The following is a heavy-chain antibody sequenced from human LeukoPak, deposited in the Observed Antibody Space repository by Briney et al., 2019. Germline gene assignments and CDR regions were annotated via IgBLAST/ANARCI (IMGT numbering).Heavy chain of an antibody. CDR1: GXTXSSSA. D-gene: IGHD2-15*01. V-gene: IGHV3-23*01. CDR3: AKQLGYCSDGSCYFPY. CDR2: ISNNGGYT. J-gene: IGHJ4*02. Sequence: SLRLXXAASGXTXSSSAMSWVRQAPGKGLEWVSAISNNGGYTYYADSVQGRFTISRDNSKSTLCLQMNSLRAEDTAVYYCAKQLGYCSDGSCYFPYWGQGTLVTVSS.